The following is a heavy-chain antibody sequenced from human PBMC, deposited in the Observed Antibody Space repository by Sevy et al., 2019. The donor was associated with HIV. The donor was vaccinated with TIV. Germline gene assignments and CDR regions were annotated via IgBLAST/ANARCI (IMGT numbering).Heavy chain of an antibody. V-gene: IGHV1-69*13. CDR2: IISFFDMT. D-gene: IGHD6-19*01. Sequence: ASVKVSCKASGGTISRDGISWVRQAPGQGLEWMGGIISFFDMTNYAQKFQGRVTISADESTSTLYMELSSLRFEDTAVYYCARGGGSVWYYFDSWGQGTLVTVSS. CDR3: ARGGGSVWYYFDS. CDR1: GGTISRDG. J-gene: IGHJ4*02.